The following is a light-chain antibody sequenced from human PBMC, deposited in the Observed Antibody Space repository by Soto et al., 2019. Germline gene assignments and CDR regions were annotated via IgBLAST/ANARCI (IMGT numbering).Light chain of an antibody. CDR2: DAS. V-gene: IGKV3-20*01. CDR1: QTVSSNF. CDR3: QFYGDPSKT. J-gene: IGKJ1*01. Sequence: EIVLTQSPGTLSLSPGERGTLSCRASQTVSSNFLAWYQQKPGQAPRLLILDASTRATGIPDRFTGSGSGTDFTLTISRLEPEDFAVYYCQFYGDPSKTFGQGTKVEIK.